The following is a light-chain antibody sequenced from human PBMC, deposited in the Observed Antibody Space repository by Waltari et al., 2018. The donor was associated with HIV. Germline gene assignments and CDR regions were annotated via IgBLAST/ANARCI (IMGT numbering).Light chain of an antibody. V-gene: IGLV2-8*01. Sequence: QSALTQPPSASGSHGQSVTISCTGTSSDVGGYNYVSWYQHHPGKAPKLMIYEVSKRPSGVPDRFSGSKSGSTASLTVSGLQAEDEADYYCSSYAGSNNRWVFGGGTKLTAL. CDR1: SSDVGGYNY. CDR3: SSYAGSNNRWV. J-gene: IGLJ3*02. CDR2: EVS.